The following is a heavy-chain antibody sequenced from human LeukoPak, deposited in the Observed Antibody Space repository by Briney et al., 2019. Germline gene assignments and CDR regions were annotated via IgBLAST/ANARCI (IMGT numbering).Heavy chain of an antibody. CDR1: GYTFTGYY. D-gene: IGHD3-16*01. CDR3: ARELGGSYNWFDP. J-gene: IGHJ5*02. Sequence: ASVEVSCKASGYTFTGYYIHWVRQAPGQGLEWMGRINPDSGGTNFAQRFQGRVTMTRDTSISTAYMELSRLRSDDTAVYYCARELGGSYNWFDPWGQGTLVTVSS. V-gene: IGHV1-2*06. CDR2: INPDSGGT.